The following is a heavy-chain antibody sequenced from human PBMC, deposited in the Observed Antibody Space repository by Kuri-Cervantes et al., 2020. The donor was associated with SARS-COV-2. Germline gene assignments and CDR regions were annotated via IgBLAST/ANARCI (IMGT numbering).Heavy chain of an antibody. CDR1: GYTFTSYY. D-gene: IGHD3-10*01. CDR3: ARSELLWFGPTNY. CDR2: ISAYNGNT. V-gene: IGHV1-18*04. Sequence: ASVKVSCKASGYTFTSYYMHWVRQAPGQGLEWMGWISAYNGNTNYAQKLQGRVTMTRDTSTSTVYMELSSLRSEDTAVYYCARSELLWFGPTNYWGQGTLVTVSS. J-gene: IGHJ4*02.